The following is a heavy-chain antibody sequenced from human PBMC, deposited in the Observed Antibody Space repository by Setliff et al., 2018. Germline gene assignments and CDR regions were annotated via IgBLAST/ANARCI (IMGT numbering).Heavy chain of an antibody. Sequence: SETLSLTCTVSGGSISSGGYYWSWIRQHPGKGLEWSGYIYYSGSTSYYNPSLKSRVTISVDTSKNQFSLKLSSVTAADTAVYYCARGLAGHSGHWGQGTLVTVSS. J-gene: IGHJ4*02. CDR1: GGSISSGGYY. CDR3: ARGLAGHSGH. D-gene: IGHD6-19*01. V-gene: IGHV4-31*02. CDR2: IYYSGSTS.